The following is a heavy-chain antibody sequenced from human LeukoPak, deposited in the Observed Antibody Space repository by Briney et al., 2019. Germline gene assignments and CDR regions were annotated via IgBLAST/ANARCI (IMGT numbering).Heavy chain of an antibody. CDR2: INPSGGST. J-gene: IGHJ4*02. V-gene: IGHV1-46*01. D-gene: IGHD1-26*01. Sequence: ASVKVSCKASGYTFTSYYMHWVRQAPGQGLEWMGIINPSGGSTSYAQKFQGRVTMTRDMSTSTVYMELSSLRTEDAAVYYCARVTIVGATRGGFDYWGQGTLATVSS. CDR1: GYTFTSYY. CDR3: ARVTIVGATRGGFDY.